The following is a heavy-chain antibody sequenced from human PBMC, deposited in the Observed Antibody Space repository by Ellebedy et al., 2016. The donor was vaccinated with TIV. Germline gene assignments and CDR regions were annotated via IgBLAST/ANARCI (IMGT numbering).Heavy chain of an antibody. CDR3: ARDNSDYGIDAFVI. CDR1: GDSIDTGGYY. CDR2: VYYTGRT. J-gene: IGHJ3*02. D-gene: IGHD4-17*01. Sequence: SETLSLTCTVSGDSIDTGGYYWSWIRHHPGKGLEWIGYVYYTGRTDYNPSLKSRVTLPIDTSKTQFSLKLTSVTAADTAVYYCARDNSDYGIDAFVIWGHGTMVTVSA. V-gene: IGHV4-31*03.